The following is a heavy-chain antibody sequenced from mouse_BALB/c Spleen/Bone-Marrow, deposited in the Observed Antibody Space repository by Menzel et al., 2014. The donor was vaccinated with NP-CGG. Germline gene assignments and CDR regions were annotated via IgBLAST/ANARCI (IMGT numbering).Heavy chain of an antibody. V-gene: IGHV5-12-2*01. CDR3: ARDGYDVGGALDY. CDR2: ISNGGSTT. Sequence: EVKLMESGGGLVRPGGSLKLSCAASGFTFSYYTMSWVRQTPEKRLEWVAYISNGGSTTYHPDTVKGRFTISRDNAKNTLYLQMSSLKSEDTAMYYCARDGYDVGGALDYWGQGTSVTVSS. CDR1: GFTFSYYT. D-gene: IGHD2-2*01. J-gene: IGHJ4*01.